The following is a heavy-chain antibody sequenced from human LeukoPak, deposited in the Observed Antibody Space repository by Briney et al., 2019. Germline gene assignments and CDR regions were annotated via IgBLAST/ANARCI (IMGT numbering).Heavy chain of an antibody. CDR2: INPNSGGT. CDR3: ARADDYADYGSPRSLDL. Sequence: EASVKVSCKASGYTFIGYYIHWVRQAPGQGLEWMGWINPNSGGTNYAQKFQDWVTMTRDTSISTVYMEMSRLRFDDTAVYYCARADDYADYGSPRSLDLWGQGTMVTVSS. J-gene: IGHJ3*01. V-gene: IGHV1-2*04. D-gene: IGHD4-17*01. CDR1: GYTFIGYY.